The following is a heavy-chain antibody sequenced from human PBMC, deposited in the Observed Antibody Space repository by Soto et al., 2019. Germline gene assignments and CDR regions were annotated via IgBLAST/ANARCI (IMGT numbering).Heavy chain of an antibody. Sequence: EVQLVESGGGLVKPGGSLRLSCAASGFTFSSYSMNWVRQAPGKGLEWVSSISSSSSYIYYADSVKGRFTISRDNAKNSLYLQMNSLRAEDTAVYYCARDLWGEERRGWYYFDYWGQGTLVTVSS. CDR2: ISSSSSYI. D-gene: IGHD6-19*01. V-gene: IGHV3-21*01. CDR1: GFTFSSYS. CDR3: ARDLWGEERRGWYYFDY. J-gene: IGHJ4*02.